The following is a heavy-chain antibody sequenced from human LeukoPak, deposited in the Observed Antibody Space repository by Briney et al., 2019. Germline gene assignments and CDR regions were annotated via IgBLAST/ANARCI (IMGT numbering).Heavy chain of an antibody. V-gene: IGHV3-48*01. J-gene: IGHJ4*02. D-gene: IGHD3-22*01. CDR3: ARGASEYYYDSSGSELGY. Sequence: GGSLRLSCAASGFTFSSYSMNWVRQAPGKGLEWVSYISSSGSTIYYADSVKGRFTISRDNAKNSLYLQMNSLRAEDSAVYYCARGASEYYYDSSGSELGYWGQGTLVTVSS. CDR1: GFTFSSYS. CDR2: ISSSGSTI.